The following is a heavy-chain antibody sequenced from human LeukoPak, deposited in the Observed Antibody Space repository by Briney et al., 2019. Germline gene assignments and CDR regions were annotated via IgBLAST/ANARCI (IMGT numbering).Heavy chain of an antibody. V-gene: IGHV3-48*01. CDR1: GFTFSVYT. CDR2: ISSSGNTI. D-gene: IGHD1-20*01. J-gene: IGHJ6*03. CDR3: ARYNNWNSYYMDV. Sequence: GGSLRLSCAVSGFTFSVYTMNWVRQAPGKGLEWVSHISSSGNTIYYAVCGHGRFPISRADAKNELYLEMSSLRAEDSAVSYCARYNNWNSYYMDVWGKGTTVNGFS.